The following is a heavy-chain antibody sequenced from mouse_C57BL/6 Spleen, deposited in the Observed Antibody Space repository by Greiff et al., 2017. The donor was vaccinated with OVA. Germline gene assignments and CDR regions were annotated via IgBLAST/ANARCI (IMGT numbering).Heavy chain of an antibody. J-gene: IGHJ1*03. V-gene: IGHV10-1*01. D-gene: IGHD1-1*02. Sequence: EVKLVESGGGLVQPKGSLKLSCEASGFSFNTYAMNWVRQAPGQGLEWVARLRSKSNNHATYYAASVNDRFTISRDDSESMLYLQMNNLKTEYTAMYYCVIDIGGNPSYWDFDVWGTGTTVTVSS. CDR1: GFSFNTYA. CDR3: VIDIGGNPSYWDFDV. CDR2: LRSKSNNHAT.